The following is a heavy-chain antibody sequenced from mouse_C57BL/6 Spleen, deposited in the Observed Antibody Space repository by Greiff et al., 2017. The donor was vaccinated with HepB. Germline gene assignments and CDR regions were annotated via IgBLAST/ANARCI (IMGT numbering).Heavy chain of an antibody. Sequence: EVKLEESGPGLVKPSQSLSLTCSVTGYSITSGYYWNWIRQFPGNKLEWMGYISYDGSNNYNPSLKNRISITRDTSKNQFFLKLNSVTTEDTATYYCAREGIYYGNHWYFDVWGTGTTVTVSS. D-gene: IGHD2-1*01. CDR2: ISYDGSN. V-gene: IGHV3-6*01. J-gene: IGHJ1*03. CDR1: GYSITSGYY. CDR3: AREGIYYGNHWYFDV.